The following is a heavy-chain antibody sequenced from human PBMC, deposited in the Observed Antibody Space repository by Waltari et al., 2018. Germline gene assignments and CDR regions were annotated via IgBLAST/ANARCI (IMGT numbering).Heavy chain of an antibody. D-gene: IGHD6-6*01. CDR2: IYYRWST. V-gene: IGHV4-39*07. CDR1: GGSISSSSYY. CDR3: ARGPWIGQLGVHWFDP. J-gene: IGHJ5*02. Sequence: QLQLQESGPGLVKPSETLSLTCTVSGGSISSSSYYWGWIRQPPGKGLEWIGSIYYRWSTYYNPSLKSRVTISVDTSKNQFSLKLSSVTAADTAVYYCARGPWIGQLGVHWFDPWGQGTLVTVSS.